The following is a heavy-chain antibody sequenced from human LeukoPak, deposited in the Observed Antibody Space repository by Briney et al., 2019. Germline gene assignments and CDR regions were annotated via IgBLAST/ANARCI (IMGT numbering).Heavy chain of an antibody. V-gene: IGHV4-34*01. CDR3: ARYGDPNYYYYGMDV. Sequence: SETLSLTCAVYGGSFSGYYWSWIRQPPGKGLEWIGEINHSGSTNYNPSLKSRVTISVDTSKNQFSLKQSSVTAADTAVYYCARYGDPNYYYYGMDVWGQGTTVTVSS. J-gene: IGHJ6*02. CDR1: GGSFSGYY. CDR2: INHSGST. D-gene: IGHD4-17*01.